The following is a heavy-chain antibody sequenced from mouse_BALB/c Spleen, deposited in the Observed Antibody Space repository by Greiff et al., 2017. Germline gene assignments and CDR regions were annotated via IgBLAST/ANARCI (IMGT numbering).Heavy chain of an antibody. CDR3: TRSWDGYPSAMDY. CDR2: IYPGSGST. V-gene: IGHV1S22*01. D-gene: IGHD2-3*01. J-gene: IGHJ4*01. Sequence: LQQPGSELVRPGASVKLSCKASGYTFTSYWMHWVKQRHGQGLEWIGNIYPGSGSTNYDEKFKSKGTLTVDTSSSTAYMHLSSLTSEDSAVYYCTRSWDGYPSAMDYSGEGTSVTVSS. CDR1: GYTFTSYW.